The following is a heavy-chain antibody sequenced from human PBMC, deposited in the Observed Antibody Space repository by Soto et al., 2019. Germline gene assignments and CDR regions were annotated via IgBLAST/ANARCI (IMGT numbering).Heavy chain of an antibody. CDR3: ARDTTFAFDF. CDR2: IGGIGSTI. CDR1: GFRFNDFS. D-gene: IGHD2-2*01. Sequence: PGGSLRLSCAASGFRFNDFSMNWVRQAPGKGLEWISYIGGIGSTISYAGSVKGRFTIYRDNAKNSLFLQMNSLTADDMAVYYCARDTTFAFDFWGQGTMVTVSS. V-gene: IGHV3-48*01. J-gene: IGHJ3*01.